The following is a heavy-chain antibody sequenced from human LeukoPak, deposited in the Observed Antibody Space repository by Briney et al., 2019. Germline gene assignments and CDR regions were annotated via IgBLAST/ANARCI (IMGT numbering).Heavy chain of an antibody. D-gene: IGHD2-2*01. Sequence: SETLSLTCAVSGGSISSGGYYWSWIRQHPGKGLEWIGYIYYSGSTYYNPSLKSRVTISVDTSKNQFSLKLSSVPSADTAVYYCARVVVVPAANQNYYGMDVWGQGTTVTVSS. CDR3: ARVVVVPAANQNYYGMDV. V-gene: IGHV4-31*02. CDR2: IYYSGST. J-gene: IGHJ6*02. CDR1: GGSISSGGYY.